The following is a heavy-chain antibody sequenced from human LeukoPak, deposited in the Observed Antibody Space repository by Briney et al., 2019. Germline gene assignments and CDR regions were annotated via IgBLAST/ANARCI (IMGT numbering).Heavy chain of an antibody. V-gene: IGHV3-23*01. D-gene: IGHD3-16*02. Sequence: GGSLRLSCAGSGFTFSTYAMSWVRQAPGKGLEWVSAISAGGRTTYYADSVKGRFTISRDNSKKTLYLQMNSLRAEDTAIYYCAKDRLLSVWGSYRYYFDYWGQGTLVTVSS. CDR1: GFTFSTYA. J-gene: IGHJ4*02. CDR2: ISAGGRTT. CDR3: AKDRLLSVWGSYRYYFDY.